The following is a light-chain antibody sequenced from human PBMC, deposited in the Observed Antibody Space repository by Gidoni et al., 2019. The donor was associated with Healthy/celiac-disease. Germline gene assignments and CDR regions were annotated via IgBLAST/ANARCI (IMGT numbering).Light chain of an antibody. CDR1: QSISSY. V-gene: IGKV1-39*01. CDR3: QQSYSTPPT. CDR2: AAS. Sequence: QSPSSLSASVGDRVTITCRASQSISSYLNWYQQKPGKAPKLLIYAASSLQSGVPSRFSGSGSGTDFTLTISSLQPEDFATYYCQQSYSTPPTFGQGTKVEIK. J-gene: IGKJ1*01.